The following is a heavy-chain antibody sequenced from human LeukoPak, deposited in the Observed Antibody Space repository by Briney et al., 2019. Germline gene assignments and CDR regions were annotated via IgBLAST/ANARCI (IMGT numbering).Heavy chain of an antibody. J-gene: IGHJ4*02. V-gene: IGHV3-30*02. CDR1: GFTFSTYG. D-gene: IGHD5-12*01. CDR2: ILYDGSNK. CDR3: AKDRGVATTQGYYFDY. Sequence: GGSLRLSCAASGFTFSTYGMHWVRQAPGKGLEWVAFILYDGSNKYYADSVKGRFTISRDNSKNTLYLQMNSLRTEDTAVYYCAKDRGVATTQGYYFDYWGQGTLVTVSS.